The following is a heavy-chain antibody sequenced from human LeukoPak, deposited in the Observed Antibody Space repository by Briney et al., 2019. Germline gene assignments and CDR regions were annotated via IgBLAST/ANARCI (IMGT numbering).Heavy chain of an antibody. CDR1: GCSISSYY. V-gene: IGHV4-59*01. CDR2: IYYTGAT. Sequence: SETLSPTCTVSGCSISSYYWSWIRLPPGKGLEWIGYIYYTGATYYNPSLKSRVTISLDTSKNQFSLKLSSVTAADAAVYYCARAGYSHGTGYYFDYCGQGALVTVSS. J-gene: IGHJ4*02. CDR3: ARAGYSHGTGYYFDY. D-gene: IGHD5-18*01.